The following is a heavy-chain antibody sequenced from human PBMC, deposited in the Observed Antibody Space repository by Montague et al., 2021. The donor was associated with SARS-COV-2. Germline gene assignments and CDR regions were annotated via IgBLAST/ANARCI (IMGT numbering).Heavy chain of an antibody. V-gene: IGHV4-34*01. Sequence: SETLSLTCAVYGESVSGYYWSWIRQPPGNGLEWIGEINHSGSTDYNPSLKSRASISADASKNSLSLSLASVTAADTAVYYCAREQDWASHFDLWGQGILVTVSS. CDR1: GESVSGYY. D-gene: IGHD3/OR15-3a*01. CDR3: AREQDWASHFDL. J-gene: IGHJ5*02. CDR2: INHSGST.